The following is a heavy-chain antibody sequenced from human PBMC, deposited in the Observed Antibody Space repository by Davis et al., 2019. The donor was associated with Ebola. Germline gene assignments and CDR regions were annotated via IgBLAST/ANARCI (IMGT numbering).Heavy chain of an antibody. CDR2: INQYGNT. CDR1: GWSLSGYY. D-gene: IGHD2/OR15-2a*01. J-gene: IGHJ3*02. CDR3: ATNTSSKGFDI. V-gene: IGHV4-34*01. Sequence: PSETLSLTCGVSGWSLSGYYWSWIRQSPGKGLEWIGEINQYGNTNYNPSLKSRVTMSVDMSNNHFSLKLRSVTAADTTTYYCATNTSSKGFDIWGPGTSVIVSS.